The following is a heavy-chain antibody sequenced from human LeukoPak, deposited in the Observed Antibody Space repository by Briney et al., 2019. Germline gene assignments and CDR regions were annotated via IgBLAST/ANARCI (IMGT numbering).Heavy chain of an antibody. CDR2: IYPGDSDT. Sequence: GESLKISCKGSGYSFTSYWIGWVRRMPGKGLEWMGIIYPGDSDTRYSPSFQGQVTISADKSISTAYLQWSSMKASDTAMYYCARLAVAAAYGWFDPWGQGTLVTVSS. V-gene: IGHV5-51*01. CDR1: GYSFTSYW. J-gene: IGHJ5*02. D-gene: IGHD6-13*01. CDR3: ARLAVAAAYGWFDP.